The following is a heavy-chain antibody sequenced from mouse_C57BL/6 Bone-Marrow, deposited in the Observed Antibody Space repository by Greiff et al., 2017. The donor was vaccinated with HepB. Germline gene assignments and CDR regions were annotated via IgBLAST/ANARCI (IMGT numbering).Heavy chain of an antibody. CDR2: IYPRSGNT. Sequence: VQLQQSGAELARPGASVKLSCKASGYTFTSYGISWVKQRTGQGLEWIGEIYPRSGNTYYNEKFKGKATLTADKSSSTAYMELRSLTSEDSAVYFCANFYDGNGRYFDVWGTGTTVTVSS. V-gene: IGHV1-81*01. CDR1: GYTFTSYG. CDR3: ANFYDGNGRYFDV. D-gene: IGHD2-1*01. J-gene: IGHJ1*03.